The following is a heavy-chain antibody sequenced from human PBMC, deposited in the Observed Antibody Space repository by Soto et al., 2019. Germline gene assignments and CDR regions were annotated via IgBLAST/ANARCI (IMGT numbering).Heavy chain of an antibody. V-gene: IGHV3-33*01. CDR1: GFTFSSYG. D-gene: IGHD3-22*01. J-gene: IGHJ4*02. Sequence: QVQLVESGGGVVQPGRSLRLSCAASGFTFSSYGMHWVRQAPGKGLGWVAIIWYDGSNKYYADSVKGRFTISRDNSKNTLYLQMNSLRAEDTAVYYCARERDTMIVLDYWGQGTLVTVSS. CDR3: ARERDTMIVLDY. CDR2: IWYDGSNK.